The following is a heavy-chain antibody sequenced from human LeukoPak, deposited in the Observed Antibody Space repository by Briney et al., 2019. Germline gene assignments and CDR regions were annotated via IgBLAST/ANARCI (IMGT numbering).Heavy chain of an antibody. Sequence: SETLSLTCTVSGYSISSGYYWGWIRQPPGKGLEWIGSIYHSGSTYYNPSLKSRVTISVDTSKNQFSLKLSSVTAAGTAVYYCARAGRRDGYNPPFGYWGQGTLVTVSS. CDR1: GYSISSGYY. J-gene: IGHJ4*02. D-gene: IGHD5-24*01. V-gene: IGHV4-38-2*02. CDR2: IYHSGST. CDR3: ARAGRRDGYNPPFGY.